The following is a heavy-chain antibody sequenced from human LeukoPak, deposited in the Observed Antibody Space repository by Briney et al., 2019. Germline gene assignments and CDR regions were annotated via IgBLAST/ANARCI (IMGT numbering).Heavy chain of an antibody. CDR2: ISSSSSYI. D-gene: IGHD5-24*01. J-gene: IGHJ3*02. Sequence: GGSLRLSCAASGFTFSSYSMNWVRQDPGKGLEWVSSISSSSSYIYYADSVKGRFTISRDNAKNSLYLQMNSLRAEDTAVYYCARGGEMATIRDAFDIWGQGTTVTVSS. CDR3: ARGGEMATIRDAFDI. CDR1: GFTFSSYS. V-gene: IGHV3-21*01.